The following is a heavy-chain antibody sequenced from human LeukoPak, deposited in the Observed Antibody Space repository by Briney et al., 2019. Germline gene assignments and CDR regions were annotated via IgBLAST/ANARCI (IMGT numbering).Heavy chain of an antibody. J-gene: IGHJ4*02. CDR1: GGTFSSYA. D-gene: IGHD5-18*01. CDR3: ARVKYSYGLLNVVGSRTYFDY. CDR2: IIPILGIA. Sequence: ASVKVSCKASGGTFSSYAISWVRQAPGQGLEWMGRIIPILGIANYAQKFQGRVTITADKSTSTAYMELGSLRSEDTAVYYCARVKYSYGLLNVVGSRTYFDYWGQGTLVTVSS. V-gene: IGHV1-69*04.